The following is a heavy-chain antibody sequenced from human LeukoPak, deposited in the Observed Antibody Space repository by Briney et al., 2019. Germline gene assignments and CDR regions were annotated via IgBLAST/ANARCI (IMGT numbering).Heavy chain of an antibody. V-gene: IGHV4-59*01. CDR2: IYYSGST. CDR3: ARGRYYYDSSGYPYNWFDP. J-gene: IGHJ5*02. CDR1: GGSISSYY. Sequence: SETLSLTCTVSGGSISSYYWNWIRQPPGKGLEWIGHIYYSGSTNYNPSLMGRVTISVDTSKNQFSLKLNSVTAADTAVYYCARGRYYYDSSGYPYNWFDPWGQGTLVTVSS. D-gene: IGHD3-22*01.